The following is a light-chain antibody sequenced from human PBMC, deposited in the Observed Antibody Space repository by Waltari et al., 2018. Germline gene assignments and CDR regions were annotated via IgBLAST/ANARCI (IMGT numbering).Light chain of an antibody. CDR1: SSNIGTSF. Sequence: QSVLTQPPSVSGTPGQRVTISCSGGSSNIGTSFVYWYQQPPGTAPHLLMNRNTQRPSGVPGLFSASKAGTSASLAISGLRSEDEADYFCASWDDSLSSVLFGGGTKLTVL. J-gene: IGLJ2*01. CDR2: RNT. V-gene: IGLV1-47*01. CDR3: ASWDDSLSSVL.